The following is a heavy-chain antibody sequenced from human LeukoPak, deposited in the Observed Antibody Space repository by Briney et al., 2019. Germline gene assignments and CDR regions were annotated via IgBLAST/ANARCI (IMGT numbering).Heavy chain of an antibody. J-gene: IGHJ4*02. Sequence: GGSLRLSCAASGFTFSDYYMSWIRQAPGKGLEWVSAISGSGGSTCYADSVKGRFTISRDNSKNTLYLQMNSLRAEDTAVYYCASSGWYYFDYWGQGTLVTVSS. CDR1: GFTFSDYY. D-gene: IGHD6-19*01. V-gene: IGHV3-23*01. CDR3: ASSGWYYFDY. CDR2: ISGSGGST.